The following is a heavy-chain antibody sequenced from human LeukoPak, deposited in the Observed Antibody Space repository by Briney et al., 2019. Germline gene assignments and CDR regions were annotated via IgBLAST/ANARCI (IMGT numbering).Heavy chain of an antibody. Sequence: PSETLSLTCGVSGHSFSSDSFWGWIRQPPGQGLEWIGSIHERGSTFYNPSLKSRVTISIDTSKNQFSLNVNSVTAADTAVYYCARASRPSNSWFDPWGQGTVVTVPS. D-gene: IGHD6-6*01. CDR1: GHSFSSDSF. CDR3: ARASRPSNSWFDP. J-gene: IGHJ5*02. V-gene: IGHV4-38-2*01. CDR2: IHERGST.